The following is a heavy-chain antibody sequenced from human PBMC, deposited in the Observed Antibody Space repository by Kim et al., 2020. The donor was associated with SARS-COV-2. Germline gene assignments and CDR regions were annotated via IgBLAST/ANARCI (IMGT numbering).Heavy chain of an antibody. Sequence: NPALKSRVTISVDTSKNQFSLKLSSVTAADTAVYYCARGEIQLWPRVFDYWGQGTLVTVSS. D-gene: IGHD5-18*01. CDR3: ARGEIQLWPRVFDY. J-gene: IGHJ4*02. V-gene: IGHV4-61*02.